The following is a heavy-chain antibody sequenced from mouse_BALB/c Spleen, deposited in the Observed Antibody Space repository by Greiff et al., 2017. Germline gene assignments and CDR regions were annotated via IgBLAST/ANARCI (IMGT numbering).Heavy chain of an antibody. CDR3: ARGGWLGAMDY. D-gene: IGHD3-1*01. Sequence: VKLMESGAELVRPGSSVKISCKASGYAFSSYWMNWVKQRPGQGLEWIGQIYPGDGDTNYNGKFKGKATLTADKSSSTAYMQLSSLTSEDSAVYFCARGGWLGAMDYWGQGTSVTVSS. J-gene: IGHJ4*01. V-gene: IGHV1-80*01. CDR2: IYPGDGDT. CDR1: GYAFSSYW.